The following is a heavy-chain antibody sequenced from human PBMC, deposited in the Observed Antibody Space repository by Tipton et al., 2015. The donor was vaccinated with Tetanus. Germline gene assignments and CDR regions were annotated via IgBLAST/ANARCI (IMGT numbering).Heavy chain of an antibody. D-gene: IGHD3-10*01. V-gene: IGHV4-39*01. Sequence: LRLSCTVSGGSISSGNYYWGWIRQPPGKGLEWIGSLFFSGRTYYGPPLKSRVTISVDTSNNQFSLKLTSVTAADSAVYYCARHESLVGGSYDYWGQGTLVPVSS. CDR1: GGSISSGNYY. CDR2: LFFSGRT. CDR3: ARHESLVGGSYDY. J-gene: IGHJ4*02.